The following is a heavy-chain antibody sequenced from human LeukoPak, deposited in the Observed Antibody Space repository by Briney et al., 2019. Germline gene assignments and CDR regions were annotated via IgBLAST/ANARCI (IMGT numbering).Heavy chain of an antibody. Sequence: GASVKVSCKASGYTFTGYYMHWVRQAPGQGLEWMGWINPNSGGTNYAQKFQGRVTMTRDTSISTAYMELSRLRSDDTAVYYCARSGQGSGSYISQGYWGQGALVTVSS. CDR2: INPNSGGT. J-gene: IGHJ4*02. CDR3: ARSGQGSGSYISQGY. CDR1: GYTFTGYY. D-gene: IGHD3-10*01. V-gene: IGHV1-2*02.